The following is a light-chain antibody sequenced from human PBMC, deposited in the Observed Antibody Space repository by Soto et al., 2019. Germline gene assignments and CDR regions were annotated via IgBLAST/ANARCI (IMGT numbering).Light chain of an antibody. Sequence: EIVMTQSPATLYLSPGERATLSCRISQSVNSNLAWYQQKPGQSPMLLIHGASTRSTGIPARFSGSGSGTEFTLTISSLQSEDFAVYYCQQYQNWPPWTFGQGTKVEI. CDR2: GAS. CDR3: QQYQNWPPWT. J-gene: IGKJ1*01. CDR1: QSVNSN. V-gene: IGKV3-15*01.